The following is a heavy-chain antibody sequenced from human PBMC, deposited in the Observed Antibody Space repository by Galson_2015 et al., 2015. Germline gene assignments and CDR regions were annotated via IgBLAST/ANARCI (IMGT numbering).Heavy chain of an antibody. V-gene: IGHV3-21*01. CDR3: ARVSSSGWYSNYYYYYVDV. CDR2: ISSSSSYI. Sequence: SLRLSCAASGFTFSSYSMNWVRQAPGKGLEWVSSISSSSSYIYYADSVKGRFSISRDNAKNSLYLQMNSLRAEDTAVYYCARVSSSGWYSNYYYYYVDVWGKGTTVTVSS. D-gene: IGHD6-19*01. J-gene: IGHJ6*03. CDR1: GFTFSSYS.